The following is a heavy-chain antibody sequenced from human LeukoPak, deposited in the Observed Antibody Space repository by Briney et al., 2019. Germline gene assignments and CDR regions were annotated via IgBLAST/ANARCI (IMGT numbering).Heavy chain of an antibody. J-gene: IGHJ4*02. CDR2: ISPYNGNT. D-gene: IGHD2-15*01. CDR1: GCTFTAFT. Sequence: ASVKVSCKASGCTFTAFTITWVRQAPGQGLEWLGWISPYNGNTEYAENIEDRVIMTTDTSTSTAYMELKSLRSDDSAAYYCARKDSVGSYYAPNYWGQGSLVTVSS. CDR3: ARKDSVGSYYAPNY. V-gene: IGHV1-18*01.